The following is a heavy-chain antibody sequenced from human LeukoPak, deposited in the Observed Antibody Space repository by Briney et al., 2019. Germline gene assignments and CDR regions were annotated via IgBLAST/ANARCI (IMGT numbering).Heavy chain of an antibody. Sequence: SETLSLTCTVSGASVSSSHWNWIRQPPGKGLEWIGYIYYSGSTNYNPSLKSRVTISVDTSKNQFSLKLSSVTAADTAVYYCARGSLWFGERWGQGTLVTVSS. CDR3: ARGSLWFGER. CDR2: IYYSGST. CDR1: GASVSSSH. D-gene: IGHD3-10*01. J-gene: IGHJ4*02. V-gene: IGHV4-59*02.